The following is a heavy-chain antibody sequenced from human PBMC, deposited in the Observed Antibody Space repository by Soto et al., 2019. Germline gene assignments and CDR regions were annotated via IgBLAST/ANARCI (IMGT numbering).Heavy chain of an antibody. CDR3: AKDGRGYSGYDLLFDY. Sequence: GGSLRLSCAAAGFTFSSYAMTLVRQAPGKGLEWVSAISGSGGSTYYADSVKGRFTISRDNSKNTLYLQMNSLRAEDTAVYYCAKDGRGYSGYDLLFDYWGQGTLVTVSS. D-gene: IGHD5-12*01. V-gene: IGHV3-23*01. J-gene: IGHJ4*02. CDR1: GFTFSSYA. CDR2: ISGSGGST.